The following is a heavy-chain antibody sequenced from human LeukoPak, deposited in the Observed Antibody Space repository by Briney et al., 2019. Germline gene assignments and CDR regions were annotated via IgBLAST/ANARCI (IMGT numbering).Heavy chain of an antibody. Sequence: ASVKVSCTASGYIFTSYGISWVRQAPGQGLEWMGWISAYNGNTNYTQKLQGRVTMTEDTSTDTAYMELSSLRSEDTAVYYCAREKYYDSSGYHLSTFDYWGQGTLVTVSS. CDR1: GYIFTSYG. CDR2: ISAYNGNT. CDR3: AREKYYDSSGYHLSTFDY. V-gene: IGHV1-18*01. J-gene: IGHJ4*02. D-gene: IGHD3-22*01.